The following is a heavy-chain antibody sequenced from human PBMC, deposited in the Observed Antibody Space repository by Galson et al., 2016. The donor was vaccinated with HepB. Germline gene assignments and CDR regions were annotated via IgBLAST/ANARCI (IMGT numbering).Heavy chain of an antibody. CDR2: IHHGGSL. Sequence: SETLSLTCDVSGDSINSDIWWSWVRQPPGKGLEWIGEIHHGGSLNYNPSLKSRVTISVDTAKNQFSLTLTSVAAADTAVYYCATDTRLDQIDFWGQGTLVTVS. V-gene: IGHV4/OR15-8*01. CDR3: ATDTRLDQIDF. CDR1: GDSINSDIW. J-gene: IGHJ4*02. D-gene: IGHD6-19*01.